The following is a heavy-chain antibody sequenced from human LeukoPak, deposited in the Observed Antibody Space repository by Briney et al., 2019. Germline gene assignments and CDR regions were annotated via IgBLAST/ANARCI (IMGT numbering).Heavy chain of an antibody. CDR3: ARDRRTSQSPLFWYY. CDR1: GYTFTSYA. CDR2: INACNGNT. Sequence: ASEPVSCKPSGYTFTSYAMHWVRPAPGQRLEWMGWINACNGNTKYSQKFQGRVTITRDTYASTAYMELSSLRSEDTALYYCARDRRTSQSPLFWYYGGQGTLVTVS. V-gene: IGHV1-3*01. D-gene: IGHD3-3*01. J-gene: IGHJ4*02.